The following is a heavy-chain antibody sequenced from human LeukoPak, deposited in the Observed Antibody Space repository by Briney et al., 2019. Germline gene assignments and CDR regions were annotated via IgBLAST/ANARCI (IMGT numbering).Heavy chain of an antibody. CDR3: AKDPGLRFLEWLPEPTYFDY. Sequence: GGSLRLPCAASGFTFSSYAMSWVRQAPGKGLEWVSAISGSGGSTYYADSVKGRFTISRDNSKNTLYLQMNSLRAEDTAVYYCAKDPGLRFLEWLPEPTYFDYWGQGTLVTVSS. CDR2: ISGSGGST. V-gene: IGHV3-23*01. J-gene: IGHJ4*02. D-gene: IGHD3-3*01. CDR1: GFTFSSYA.